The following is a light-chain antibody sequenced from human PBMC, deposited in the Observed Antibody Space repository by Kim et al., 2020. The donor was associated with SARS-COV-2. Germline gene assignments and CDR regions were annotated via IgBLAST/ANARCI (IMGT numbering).Light chain of an antibody. CDR2: DVS. CDR1: SSDVGGYNY. V-gene: IGLV2-14*03. CDR3: SSYTGSSSYV. J-gene: IGLJ1*01. Sequence: QSALTQPASVSGSPGQSITISCTGTSSDVGGYNYVSWYLQHPGKAPKLMIFDVSNRPSGVSNRFSGSKSGNTASLTISGLRAEDEADYYCSSYTGSSSYVFGTGTKVTVL.